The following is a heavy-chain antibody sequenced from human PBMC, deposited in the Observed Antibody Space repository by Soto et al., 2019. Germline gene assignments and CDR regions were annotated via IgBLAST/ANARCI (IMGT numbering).Heavy chain of an antibody. CDR1: GGTFSSYA. D-gene: IGHD3-22*01. V-gene: IGHV1-69*13. Sequence: SVKVSCKASGGTFSSYAISWVRQAPGQGLEWMGGIIPIFGTANYAQKFQGRVTITADESTSTAYMELSSLRSEDTAVYYCARDPPYYYDSSGYNDYWGQGTLVTVSS. J-gene: IGHJ4*02. CDR2: IIPIFGTA. CDR3: ARDPPYYYDSSGYNDY.